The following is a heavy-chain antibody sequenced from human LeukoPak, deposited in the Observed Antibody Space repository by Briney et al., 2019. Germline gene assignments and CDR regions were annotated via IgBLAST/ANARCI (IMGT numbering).Heavy chain of an antibody. V-gene: IGHV4-38-2*01. D-gene: IGHD2-2*01. Sequence: PSETLSLTXAVSGYSISSGYYWGWIRQPPGKGLEWIGSIYHSGSTYHNPSLKSRVTISVDTSKNQFSLKLSSVTAADTAVYYCARHPTYQYCSSTSCQRAPFDYWGQGTLVTVSS. J-gene: IGHJ4*02. CDR2: IYHSGST. CDR1: GYSISSGYY. CDR3: ARHPTYQYCSSTSCQRAPFDY.